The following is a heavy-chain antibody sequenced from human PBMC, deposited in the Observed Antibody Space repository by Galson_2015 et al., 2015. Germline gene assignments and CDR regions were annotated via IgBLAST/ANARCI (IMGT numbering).Heavy chain of an antibody. J-gene: IGHJ3*02. CDR3: AIRYDFWSGLNAFDI. V-gene: IGHV1-24*01. D-gene: IGHD3-3*01. CDR1: GYTLTELS. Sequence: SVKVSCKVSGYTLTELSMHWVRQAPGKGLEWMGGFDPEDGETIYAQKFQGRVTMTEDTSTDTAYMELSSLRSEDTAVYYCAIRYDFWSGLNAFDIWGQGTMVTVSS. CDR2: FDPEDGET.